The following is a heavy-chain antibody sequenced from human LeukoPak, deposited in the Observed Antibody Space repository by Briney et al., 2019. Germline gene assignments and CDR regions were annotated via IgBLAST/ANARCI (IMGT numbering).Heavy chain of an antibody. J-gene: IGHJ4*02. CDR1: GGSIGSSTYY. CDR3: ARQCSSTSCYSY. CDR2: IYYGGST. D-gene: IGHD2-2*01. V-gene: IGHV4-39*01. Sequence: SETLSLTCTVSGGSIGSSTYYWGWIRQPPGKGLEWIGNIYYGGSTFYNPSLKSRVTISLDTSKNQFSLKLSSVTAADTAVYFCARQCSSTSCYSYWGQGTLVTVSS.